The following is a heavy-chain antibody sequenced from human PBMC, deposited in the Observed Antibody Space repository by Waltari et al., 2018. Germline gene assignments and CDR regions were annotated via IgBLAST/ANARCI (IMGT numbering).Heavy chain of an antibody. CDR2: RWYDGSNK. CDR3: ARVESSLSGGDY. J-gene: IGHJ4*02. Sequence: QVQLVESGGGVVQPGRSLRLSCAASGFTFSSYGMHWVRQAPGKGLEWVAVRWYDGSNKYYADSVKGRFTISRDNSKNTLYLQMNSLRAEDTAVYYCARVESSLSGGDYWGQGTLVTVSS. CDR1: GFTFSSYG. D-gene: IGHD6-6*01. V-gene: IGHV3-33*01.